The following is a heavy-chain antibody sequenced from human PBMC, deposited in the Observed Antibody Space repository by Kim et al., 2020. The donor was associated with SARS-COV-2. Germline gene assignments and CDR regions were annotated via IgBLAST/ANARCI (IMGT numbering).Heavy chain of an antibody. CDR1: GGSISSSNW. J-gene: IGHJ4*02. CDR3: ASHPHPTVYSSPPFDY. D-gene: IGHD6-13*01. Sequence: SETLSLTCAVSGGSISSSNWWSWVRQPPGKGLEWIGEIYHSGSTNYNPSLKSRVTISVDKSKNQFSLKLSSVTAADTAVYYCASHPHPTVYSSPPFDYWGQGTLVTVSS. CDR2: IYHSGST. V-gene: IGHV4-4*02.